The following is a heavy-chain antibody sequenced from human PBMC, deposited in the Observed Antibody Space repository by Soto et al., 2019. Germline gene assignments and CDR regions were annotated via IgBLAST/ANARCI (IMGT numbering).Heavy chain of an antibody. CDR3: ARLRLQYFDY. Sequence: SETLSLTCTVSGGSISSGGYYWSWIRQHPGKGLEWIGYIYYSGSTYYNPSLKSQVTISVDTSKNQFSLKLSSVTAADTAVYYCARLRLQYFDYWGQGTLVTVSS. V-gene: IGHV4-31*01. J-gene: IGHJ4*02. CDR2: IYYSGST. D-gene: IGHD4-4*01. CDR1: GGSISSGGYY.